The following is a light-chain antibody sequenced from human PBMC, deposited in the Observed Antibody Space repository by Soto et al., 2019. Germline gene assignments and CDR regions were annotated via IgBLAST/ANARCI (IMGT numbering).Light chain of an antibody. Sequence: QSVLTQPPSVSAAPGQKVTISCSGSSSNIGNNYVSWYQQLPGTAPKLLIYDNNKRPSGIPDRFSGSKSGTSATLGITGLQTGDEADYYCGTWDSSLSDAVFGGGTRVTV. CDR3: GTWDSSLSDAV. J-gene: IGLJ2*01. CDR1: SSNIGNNY. CDR2: DNN. V-gene: IGLV1-51*01.